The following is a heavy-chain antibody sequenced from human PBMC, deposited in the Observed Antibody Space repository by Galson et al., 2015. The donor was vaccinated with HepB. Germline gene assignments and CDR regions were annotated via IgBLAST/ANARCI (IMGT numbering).Heavy chain of an antibody. J-gene: IGHJ2*01. V-gene: IGHV3-13*05. D-gene: IGHD2-2*03. CDR1: GFTFSSYD. CDR3: ARATPGYCSSTSCYHWYFDL. CDR2: IGTAGDP. Sequence: SLRLSCAASGFTFSSYDMHWVRQATGKGLEWVSAIGTAGDPYNPGSVKGRFTISRENAKNSLYLQMNSLRAGDTAVYYCARATPGYCSSTSCYHWYFDLWGRGTLVTVSS.